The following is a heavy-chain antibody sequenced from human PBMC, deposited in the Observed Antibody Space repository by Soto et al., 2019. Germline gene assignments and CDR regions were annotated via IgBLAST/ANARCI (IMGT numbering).Heavy chain of an antibody. Sequence: VGSLRLSCAASGFTFSSYAMHWVRQAPGKGLEWVAVISYDGSNKYYADSVKGRFTISRDNSKNTLYLQMNSLRAEDTAVYYCARGYYDSSGYPLPDYCGQGTLVTVSS. J-gene: IGHJ4*02. CDR1: GFTFSSYA. V-gene: IGHV3-30-3*01. CDR2: ISYDGSNK. D-gene: IGHD3-22*01. CDR3: ARGYYDSSGYPLPDY.